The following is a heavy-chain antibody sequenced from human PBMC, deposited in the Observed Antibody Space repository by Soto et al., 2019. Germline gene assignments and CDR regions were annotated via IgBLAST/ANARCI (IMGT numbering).Heavy chain of an antibody. Sequence: QVQLVESGGGVVQPGRSLRLSCAASGFTFINYAMHWVRQTPGKGLEWVAVIWHDGSSKYYADSVKGRFTISRDNSKNTLYLQMDSLRVEDTTVYHCAGDPGFGVWNGMDVWGQGTTVTVSS. CDR2: IWHDGSSK. V-gene: IGHV3-33*01. CDR3: AGDPGFGVWNGMDV. D-gene: IGHD3-10*01. CDR1: GFTFINYA. J-gene: IGHJ6*01.